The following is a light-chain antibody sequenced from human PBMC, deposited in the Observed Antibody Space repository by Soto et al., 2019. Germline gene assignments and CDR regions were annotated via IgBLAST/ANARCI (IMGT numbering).Light chain of an antibody. J-gene: IGKJ4*01. CDR1: QSVSNN. CDR2: GAS. V-gene: IGKV3-15*01. Sequence: ETVMSHSPVTLSVPQRERATLSCRASQSVSNNLAWYQQKPGQAPRLLIYGASTRATGIPARFSGSGSGTEFTLTICSLQSEDFAVYNCHQDYTWPLTFGGGTKVEIK. CDR3: HQDYTWPLT.